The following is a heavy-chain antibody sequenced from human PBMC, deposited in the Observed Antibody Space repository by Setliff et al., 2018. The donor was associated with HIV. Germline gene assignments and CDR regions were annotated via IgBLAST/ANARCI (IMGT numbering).Heavy chain of an antibody. CDR3: AKARGITMVRGVIIPGY. Sequence: ESLKISCAASGFTFSSYAMSWVRQAPGKGLEWVSAISGSGGSTYYADSVKGRFTISRDNSKNTLYLQMNSLRAEDTAVYYCAKARGITMVRGVIIPGYWGQGTLVTVSS. D-gene: IGHD3-10*01. J-gene: IGHJ4*02. CDR2: ISGSGGST. V-gene: IGHV3-23*01. CDR1: GFTFSSYA.